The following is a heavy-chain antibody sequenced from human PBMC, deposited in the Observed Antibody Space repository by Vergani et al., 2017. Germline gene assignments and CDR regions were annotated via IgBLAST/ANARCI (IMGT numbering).Heavy chain of an antibody. D-gene: IGHD2-2*01. CDR1: GGSISSYY. J-gene: IGHJ4*02. CDR2: IYYSGST. Sequence: QVQLQESGPGLVKPSETLSLTCTVSGGSISSYYWSWIRQPPGKGLEWIGYIYYSGSTNYNPSLKSRVTISVDTSKNQFSLKLSSVTAADTAVYYCARHGYCSSTSCSYYFDYWGQGTLVTVSS. V-gene: IGHV4-59*08. CDR3: ARHGYCSSTSCSYYFDY.